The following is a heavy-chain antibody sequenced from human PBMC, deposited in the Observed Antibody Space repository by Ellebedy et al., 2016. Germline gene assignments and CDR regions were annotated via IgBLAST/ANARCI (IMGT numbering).Heavy chain of an antibody. CDR3: ARDGYAYATDV. V-gene: IGHV3-7*01. Sequence: GGSLRLSCAASGFTFSSYWMSWVRQAPGKGLEWVANINQDGSEKYYVDSVRGRFTISRDNAKDSLYLQMSSLRAEDTALYYCARDGYAYATDVWGQGTTVTVSS. D-gene: IGHD5-18*01. CDR2: INQDGSEK. J-gene: IGHJ6*02. CDR1: GFTFSSYW.